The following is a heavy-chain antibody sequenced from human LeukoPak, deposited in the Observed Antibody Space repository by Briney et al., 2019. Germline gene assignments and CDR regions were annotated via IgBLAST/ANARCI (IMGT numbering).Heavy chain of an antibody. Sequence: SETLSLTCTVSGGSISSGTYYWNWIRQPAGKGLEWIGRIYTSGNTIYNPSLKSRITISVDTSKNQVSLKLSSVTAADTAVYYCATSRFSGGLGRFDPWGQGTLVTVSS. J-gene: IGHJ5*02. V-gene: IGHV4-61*02. CDR2: IYTSGNT. CDR1: GGSISSGTYY. CDR3: ATSRFSGGLGRFDP. D-gene: IGHD3-10*01.